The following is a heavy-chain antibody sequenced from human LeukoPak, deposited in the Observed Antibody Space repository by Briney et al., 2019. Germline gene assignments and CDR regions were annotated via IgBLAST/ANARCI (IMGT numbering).Heavy chain of an antibody. CDR3: ARDSCGGDCYSAEFDY. J-gene: IGHJ4*02. CDR2: INPNSGGT. V-gene: IGHV1-2*06. D-gene: IGHD2-21*02. CDR1: GYTFTGYY. Sequence: ASVKVSCKASGYTFTGYYMHWVRQAPGQGLEWMGRINPNSGGTNYAQKFQGRVTMTRDTSISTAYMELSRLRSDDTAEYYCARDSCGGDCYSAEFDYWGQGTLVTVSS.